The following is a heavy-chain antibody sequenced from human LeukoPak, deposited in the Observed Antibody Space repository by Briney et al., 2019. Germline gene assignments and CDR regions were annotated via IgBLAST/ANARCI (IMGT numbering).Heavy chain of an antibody. CDR3: ARAGYTISSYRFDY. D-gene: IGHD3-16*02. Sequence: SETLSLTCSVSGGSINSYWWSWIRQPAGKGLEFIGRIYTTGMTNYNPSLKSRVSMSVDTSKNQFSLELRSVTAADTAVYFRARAGYTISSYRFDYWGQGALVTVSS. CDR2: IYTTGMT. J-gene: IGHJ4*02. V-gene: IGHV4-4*07. CDR1: GGSINSYW.